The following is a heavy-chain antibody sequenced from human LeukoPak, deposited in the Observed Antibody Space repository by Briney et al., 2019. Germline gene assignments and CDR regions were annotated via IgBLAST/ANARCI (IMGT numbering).Heavy chain of an antibody. Sequence: ASVKVSCKASGYTFTSYDINWVRQATGQGLEWVGWMNPNSGNTGYAQKFQGRVTITRNTSISTAYMELSSLRSDDTAVYYCASLSYCGGDCYSTLVDVWGKGTTVTISS. CDR1: GYTFTSYD. J-gene: IGHJ6*04. V-gene: IGHV1-8*01. CDR2: MNPNSGNT. CDR3: ASLSYCGGDCYSTLVDV. D-gene: IGHD2-21*02.